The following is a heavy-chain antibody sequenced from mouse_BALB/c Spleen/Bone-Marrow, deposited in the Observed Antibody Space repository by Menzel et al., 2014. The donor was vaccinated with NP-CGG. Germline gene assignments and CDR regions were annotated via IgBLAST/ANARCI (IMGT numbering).Heavy chain of an antibody. CDR2: ISTYSGNT. CDR3: ARAGYRSSYDWFAY. V-gene: IGHV1-67*01. CDR1: GYTFTDYA. D-gene: IGHD1-1*01. J-gene: IGHJ3*01. Sequence: QVQLQQSGPELVRPGVSVKISCKGSGYTFTDYAMHWVKQSHAKSLEWIGVISTYSGNTNYNQKFKGKATMTVDKFSSTAYMELARLTSEDSAIYYCARAGYRSSYDWFAYWGQGTLVTVSA.